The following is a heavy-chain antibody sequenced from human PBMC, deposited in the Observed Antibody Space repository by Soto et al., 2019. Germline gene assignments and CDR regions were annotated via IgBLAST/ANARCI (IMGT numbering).Heavy chain of an antibody. CDR1: GGSISSSSYY. CDR2: VYDSGRT. D-gene: IGHD2-8*01. CDR3: ARPRKNYCTNGVCYGRPSGWFDP. J-gene: IGHJ5*02. V-gene: IGHV4-39*01. Sequence: SETLSLTCTVSGGSISSSSYYWGWIRQPPGKGLEWIGSVYDSGRTYFNPSLKSRVTMSVDMSKNQFSLKLRSVTAADTAVYYCARPRKNYCTNGVCYGRPSGWFDPWGQGTLVTVSS.